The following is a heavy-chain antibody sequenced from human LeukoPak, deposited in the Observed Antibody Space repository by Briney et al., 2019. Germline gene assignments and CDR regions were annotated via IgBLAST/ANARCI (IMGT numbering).Heavy chain of an antibody. Sequence: GGSLRLSCAASGFTFSDYYMSWIRQAPGKGLEWVSYISSSGSTIYYADSVKGRFTISRDNSKNTLYLQMNSLRAEDTAVYYCAKDGFYGSYFGYWGQGTLVTVSS. J-gene: IGHJ4*02. CDR1: GFTFSDYY. CDR3: AKDGFYGSYFGY. D-gene: IGHD1-26*01. CDR2: ISSSGSTI. V-gene: IGHV3-11*04.